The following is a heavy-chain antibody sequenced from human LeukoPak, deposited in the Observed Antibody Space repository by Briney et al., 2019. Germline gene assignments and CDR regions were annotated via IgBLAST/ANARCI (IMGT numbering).Heavy chain of an antibody. CDR2: IYHSGST. J-gene: IGHJ4*02. V-gene: IGHV4-38-2*01. CDR3: ARHYAYSSSFRPGDFDY. D-gene: IGHD6-6*01. CDR1: GYSISSGYY. Sequence: SETLSLTCAVSGYSISSGYYWGWIRQPPGKGLEWIGSIYHSGSTYYNPSLKSRVTISVDTSKNQFSLKLSSVTAADTAVYYCARHYAYSSSFRPGDFDYWGQGTLVTVSS.